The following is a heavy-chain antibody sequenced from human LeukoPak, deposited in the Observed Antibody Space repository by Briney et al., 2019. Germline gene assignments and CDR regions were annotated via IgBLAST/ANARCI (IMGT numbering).Heavy chain of an antibody. D-gene: IGHD6-13*01. Sequence: SETLSLTCTVSGGSISSSSYYWGWIRQPPGKGLEWIGNTYYGGDTYYNPSLKSRVTISVDTSKSQFSLELSSVTAADTAVYYCARGGIAAAGYDAFDIWGQGTMVTVSS. J-gene: IGHJ3*02. CDR1: GGSISSSSYY. CDR3: ARGGIAAAGYDAFDI. V-gene: IGHV4-39*02. CDR2: TYYGGDT.